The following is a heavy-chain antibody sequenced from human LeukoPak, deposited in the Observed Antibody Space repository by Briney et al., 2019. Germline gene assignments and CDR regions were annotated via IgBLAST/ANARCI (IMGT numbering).Heavy chain of an antibody. V-gene: IGHV4-38-2*02. Sequence: SETLSLTCTVSGYSISSGYYWVWIRQPPGKGLEWIGSIYHSGSTNYNPSLKSRVTISVDTSKNQFSLKVSSVTAADTAVYYCARGDCSSTICYSPMDVWGKGTTVTVSS. CDR2: IYHSGST. J-gene: IGHJ6*03. D-gene: IGHD2-2*01. CDR3: ARGDCSSTICYSPMDV. CDR1: GYSISSGYY.